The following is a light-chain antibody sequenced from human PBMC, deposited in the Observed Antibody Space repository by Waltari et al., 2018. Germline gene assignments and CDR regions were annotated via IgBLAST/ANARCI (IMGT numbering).Light chain of an antibody. V-gene: IGKV3-15*01. J-gene: IGKJ2*01. CDR1: QSATNY. Sequence: PGERATLSCRASQSATNYLAWYQQKPGQAPRLLIFGASTRATGVPARFSGSGSGTEFTLTISSLQSEDSGVYYCQQYSKWPPFTFGQGTNLEIK. CDR3: QQYSKWPPFT. CDR2: GAS.